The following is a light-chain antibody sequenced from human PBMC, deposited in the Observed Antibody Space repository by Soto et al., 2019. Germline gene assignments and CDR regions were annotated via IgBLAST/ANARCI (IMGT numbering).Light chain of an antibody. V-gene: IGKV1-5*01. Sequence: DIQMTQSPSTVSASVGDRVTITCRASQRISSWLAWYQQKPGKAPKVLIYDASSLESGVPSRFSGSGSGTEFPLTISSLQPDDLATFYCQQYNSYPWTFGQGTKVEIK. J-gene: IGKJ1*01. CDR2: DAS. CDR1: QRISSW. CDR3: QQYNSYPWT.